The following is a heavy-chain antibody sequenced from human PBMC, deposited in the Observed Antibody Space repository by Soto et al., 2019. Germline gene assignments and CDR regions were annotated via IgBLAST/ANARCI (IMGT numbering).Heavy chain of an antibody. V-gene: IGHV4-4*07. Sequence: PSETLYLTCSVYGTSVSNYYWSWIRQPAGKGLEHIGRIYTSGSTSYNPSLKSRVTMSMDTSQTQIYLNLTSVTAADTAVYYCTKNSAYALDYWGQGTLVTVSS. CDR2: IYTSGST. D-gene: IGHD5-12*01. CDR3: TKNSAYALDY. J-gene: IGHJ4*02. CDR1: GTSVSNYY.